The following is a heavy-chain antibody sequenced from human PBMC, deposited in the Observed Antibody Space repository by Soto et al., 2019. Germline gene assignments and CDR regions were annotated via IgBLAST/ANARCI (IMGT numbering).Heavy chain of an antibody. CDR1: GYTFTSYG. CDR2: ISAYNGNT. J-gene: IGHJ6*02. Sequence: GASVKVSCKASGYTFTSYGISWVRQAPGQGLEWMGWISAYNGNTNYAQKLQGRVTMTTDTSTSTAYMELRSLRSDDTAVYYCARDIVVVPAASSGGYYYYGMDVWGQGTTVTVS. CDR3: ARDIVVVPAASSGGYYYYGMDV. V-gene: IGHV1-18*04. D-gene: IGHD2-2*01.